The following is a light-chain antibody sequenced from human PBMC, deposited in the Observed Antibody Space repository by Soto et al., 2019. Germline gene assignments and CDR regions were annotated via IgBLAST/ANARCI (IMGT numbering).Light chain of an antibody. CDR3: SSYTSSSTLYVV. CDR2: DVS. J-gene: IGLJ2*01. V-gene: IGLV2-14*01. Sequence: QSVLTQPASVSGSPGQSITISCTGTSSDVGGYNYVSWYQQHPGKAPKLMIYDVSNRPSGVSNRFSGSKSGNTASLTISGRQAEDEADYYCSSYTSSSTLYVVFGGGTKVTVL. CDR1: SSDVGGYNY.